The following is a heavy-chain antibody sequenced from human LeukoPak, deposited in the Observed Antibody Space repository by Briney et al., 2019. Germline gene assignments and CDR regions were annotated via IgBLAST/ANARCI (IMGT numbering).Heavy chain of an antibody. CDR1: GGTFSSYA. Sequence: GASVKVSCKASGGTFSSYAISWVRQAPGQGLEWMGGIIPIFGTANYAQKFQGRVTITADKSTSTAYMELSSLRSEDTAVYYCARPRTVTTLAPLGYWGQGTLVTVSS. CDR2: IIPIFGTA. D-gene: IGHD4-17*01. J-gene: IGHJ4*02. V-gene: IGHV1-69*06. CDR3: ARPRTVTTLAPLGY.